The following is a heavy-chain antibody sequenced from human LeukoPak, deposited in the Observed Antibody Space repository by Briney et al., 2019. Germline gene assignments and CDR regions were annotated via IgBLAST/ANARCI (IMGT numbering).Heavy chain of an antibody. J-gene: IGHJ4*02. Sequence: GGSLRLSCAASGFTFSSYGMSWVRQAPGKRLEWISAITGSGGTTYCADSVEGRFTISRDNSKNTLYLQVNSLRAEDTAVYYCARDRMGAILYFDSWGQGTLVTVSS. CDR3: ARDRMGAILYFDS. CDR1: GFTFSSYG. D-gene: IGHD1-26*01. CDR2: ITGSGGTT. V-gene: IGHV3-23*01.